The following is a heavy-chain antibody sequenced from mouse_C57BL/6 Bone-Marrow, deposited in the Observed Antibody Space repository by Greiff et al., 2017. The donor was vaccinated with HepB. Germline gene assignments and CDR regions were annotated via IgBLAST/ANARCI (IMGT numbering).Heavy chain of an antibody. J-gene: IGHJ2*01. CDR2: IDPNSGGT. Sequence: VQLQQSGAELVKPGASVKLSCKASGYTFTSYWMHWVKQRPGRGLEWIGRIDPNSGGTKYNEKFKSKATLTVDKPSSTAYMQLSSLTSEDSAVYYCARSDGITTVVATHWGQGTTLTVSS. V-gene: IGHV1-72*01. CDR1: GYTFTSYW. CDR3: ARSDGITTVVATH. D-gene: IGHD1-1*01.